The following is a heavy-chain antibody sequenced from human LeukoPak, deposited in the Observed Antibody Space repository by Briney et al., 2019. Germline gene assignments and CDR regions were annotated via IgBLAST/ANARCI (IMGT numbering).Heavy chain of an antibody. CDR2: IYYSGST. V-gene: IGHV4-59*01. CDR3: AREPHSMKYYYGSGSLAGILDV. Sequence: PSETLSLTCTVSGGSISSYHWSWIRQPPGKGLEWIGYIYYSGSTNYNPSLKSRVTISVDTSKNQFSLKLSSVTAADTAVYYCAREPHSMKYYYGSGSLAGILDVWGKGTTVTVSS. J-gene: IGHJ6*04. D-gene: IGHD3-10*01. CDR1: GGSISSYH.